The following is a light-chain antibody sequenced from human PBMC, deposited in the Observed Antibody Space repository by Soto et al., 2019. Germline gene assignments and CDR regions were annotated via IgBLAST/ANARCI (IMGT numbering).Light chain of an antibody. CDR3: ETWDSNTHTV. V-gene: IGLV4-60*02. Sequence: QLVLTQSSSASASLGSSVKLTCTLSSGHSSYIIAWHQQQPGKAPRYLMKLEGSGSYNKGSGVPDRFSGSSSGADRYLTISXLQXXXEADYYCETWDSNTHTVFGGGTKLTVL. CDR2: LEGSGSY. CDR1: SGHSSYI. J-gene: IGLJ3*02.